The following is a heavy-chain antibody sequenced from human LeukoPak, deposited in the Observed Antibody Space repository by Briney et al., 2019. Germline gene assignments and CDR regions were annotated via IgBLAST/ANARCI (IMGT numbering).Heavy chain of an antibody. CDR1: GFTFSSHG. Sequence: GGPLRLSCAASGFTFSSHGMTWVRQAPGKGLEWVSAICGCGGSTYYADSVKGRSTISRDNAKNTLYLQMNSLRAEDTAVYYCAKFVLAGSGRYHDAFDIWGQGTMVTVSS. J-gene: IGHJ3*02. V-gene: IGHV3-23*01. CDR3: AKFVLAGSGRYHDAFDI. CDR2: ICGCGGST. D-gene: IGHD3-10*01.